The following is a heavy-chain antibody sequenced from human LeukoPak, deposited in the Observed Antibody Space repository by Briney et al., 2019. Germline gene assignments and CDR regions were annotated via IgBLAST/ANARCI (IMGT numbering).Heavy chain of an antibody. CDR1: GYTFTSYG. CDR2: ISAYNGNT. D-gene: IGHD2-2*01. V-gene: IGHV1-18*01. J-gene: IGHJ3*02. Sequence: ASVKVSCKASGYTFTSYGISWVRQAPGQGLEWMGLISAYNGNTNYAQKLQGRVTMTTDTSTSTAYMELRSLRSDDTAVYYCARDLVVVPAAKLDFPNAFDIWGQGTMVTVSS. CDR3: ARDLVVVPAAKLDFPNAFDI.